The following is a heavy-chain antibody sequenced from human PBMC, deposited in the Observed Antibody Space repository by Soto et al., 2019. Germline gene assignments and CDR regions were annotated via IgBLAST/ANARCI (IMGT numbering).Heavy chain of an antibody. CDR1: GGSISSSSYY. V-gene: IGHV4-39*07. J-gene: IGHJ5*02. CDR3: ARLGGYYHSLDT. CDR2: IYYSGST. D-gene: IGHD3-22*01. Sequence: SETLSLTCTVSGGSISSSSYYWGWIRQPPGKGLEWIGSIYYSGSTYYNPSLKSRVTISIDGSKNQISLKLSSATAGDTAFYYCARLGGYYHSLDTWGQGTLVTVSS.